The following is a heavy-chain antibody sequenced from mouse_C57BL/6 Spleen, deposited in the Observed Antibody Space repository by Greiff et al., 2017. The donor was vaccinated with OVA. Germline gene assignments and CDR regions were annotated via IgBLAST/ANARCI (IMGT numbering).Heavy chain of an antibody. CDR2: IYPGSGGT. CDR3: ASFPHYYGSSYPYYFDY. V-gene: IGHV1-55*01. D-gene: IGHD1-1*01. J-gene: IGHJ2*01. Sequence: QVQLQQPGAELVKPGASVKMSCKASGYTFTSYWITWVKQRPGQGLEWIGDIYPGSGGTNYNEKFKSKATLTVDTSSSTAYMQLSILTSEDSAVYNCASFPHYYGSSYPYYFDYWGQGTTLTVSS. CDR1: GYTFTSYW.